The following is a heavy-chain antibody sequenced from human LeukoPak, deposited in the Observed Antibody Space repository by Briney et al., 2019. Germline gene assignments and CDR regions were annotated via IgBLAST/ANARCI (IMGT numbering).Heavy chain of an antibody. Sequence: SETLSLTCTVSGGSIGSGSYYWSWIRQPAGKGLERIGRIYTSGSTNYNPSLKSRVTISVDTSKNQFSLKLSSVTAADTAVYYCARDKGRGGCSGGSCYEDAFDIWGQGTMVTVSS. CDR2: IYTSGST. CDR1: GGSIGSGSYY. J-gene: IGHJ3*02. V-gene: IGHV4-61*02. CDR3: ARDKGRGGCSGGSCYEDAFDI. D-gene: IGHD2-15*01.